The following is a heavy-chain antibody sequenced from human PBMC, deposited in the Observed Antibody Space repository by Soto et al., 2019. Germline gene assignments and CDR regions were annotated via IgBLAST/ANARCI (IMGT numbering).Heavy chain of an antibody. Sequence: ASVTVSCKASGGTFSSYAISWVRQAPGQGLEWMGGIIPIFGTANYAQKFQGRVTITADESTSTAYMELSSLRSEDTAVYYCATGSRGYSYGVDYYYYGMDVWGQGTTVTVSS. V-gene: IGHV1-69*01. D-gene: IGHD5-18*01. CDR2: IIPIFGTA. CDR1: GGTFSSYA. J-gene: IGHJ6*02. CDR3: ATGSRGYSYGVDYYYYGMDV.